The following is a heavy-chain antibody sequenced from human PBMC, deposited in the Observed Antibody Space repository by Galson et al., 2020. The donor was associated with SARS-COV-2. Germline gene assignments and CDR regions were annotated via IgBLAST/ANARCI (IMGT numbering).Heavy chain of an antibody. Sequence: GESLKISCAASGFTFSSYGMHWVRQAPGKGLEWVAVISYDGSNKYYADSVKGRFTISRDNSKNTLYLQMNSLRAEDTAVYYCAKEGIDCSSTGCYEGWVYYYYGMDVWGQGTTVTVSS. J-gene: IGHJ6*02. V-gene: IGHV3-30*18. CDR1: GFTFSSYG. CDR2: ISYDGSNK. CDR3: AKEGIDCSSTGCYEGWVYYYYGMDV. D-gene: IGHD2-2*01.